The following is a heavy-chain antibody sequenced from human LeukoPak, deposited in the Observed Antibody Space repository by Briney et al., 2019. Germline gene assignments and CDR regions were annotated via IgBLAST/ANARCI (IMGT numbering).Heavy chain of an antibody. Sequence: SETLSLTCTVSGGSISDYYRGWIRQPPGKGLEWIGYFYNSGSSTYNPSLKSRVTISVDTSKNQFSLKLSSVTAADTAVYYCARLPGYSSSCCWGQGTLVTVSS. D-gene: IGHD6-13*01. CDR2: FYNSGSS. CDR1: GGSISDYY. CDR3: ARLPGYSSSCC. V-gene: IGHV4-4*08. J-gene: IGHJ4*02.